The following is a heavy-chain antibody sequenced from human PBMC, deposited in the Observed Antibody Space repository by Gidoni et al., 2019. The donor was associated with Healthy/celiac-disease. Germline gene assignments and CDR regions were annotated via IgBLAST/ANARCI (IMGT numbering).Heavy chain of an antibody. CDR2: IYYSGST. D-gene: IGHD3-22*01. V-gene: IGHV4-59*01. J-gene: IGHJ3*02. Sequence: QVQLQESGPGPVKPSETLSLTCTVSAGSISSYYWSWIRQPPGKGLEWIGYIYYSGSTNYNPSLKSRVTISVDTSKNQFSLKLSSVTAADTAVYYCARGGYYDSSGYYYFPFDIWGQGTMVTVSS. CDR1: AGSISSYY. CDR3: ARGGYYDSSGYYYFPFDI.